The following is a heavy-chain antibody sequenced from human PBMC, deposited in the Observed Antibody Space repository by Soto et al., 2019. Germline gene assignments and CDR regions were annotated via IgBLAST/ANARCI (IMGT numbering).Heavy chain of an antibody. Sequence: GASVKVSCKASGYTFTSYGISWVRQAPGQGLEGMGWISAYNGNTNYAQKLQGRVTMTTDTSTSTAYMELRSLRSDDTAVYYCAREGYCSSTSCYRGYYYYYGMDVWGQGTTVTVSS. CDR3: AREGYCSSTSCYRGYYYYYGMDV. J-gene: IGHJ6*02. V-gene: IGHV1-18*04. CDR2: ISAYNGNT. CDR1: GYTFTSYG. D-gene: IGHD2-2*02.